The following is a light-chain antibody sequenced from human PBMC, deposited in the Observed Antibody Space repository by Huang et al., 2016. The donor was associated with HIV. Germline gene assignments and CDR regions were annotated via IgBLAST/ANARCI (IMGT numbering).Light chain of an antibody. CDR1: QSVLYSSNNKNY. Sequence: DIVMPQSPDPLTVSLGERATINCKSSQSVLYSSNNKNYLAWYQQKPGQPPKLLIYWASTRECGVPDRFSGSGSGTDFTLTISSLQAEDVAVYYCQQYYSTPRTFGQGTKVEIK. V-gene: IGKV4-1*01. CDR2: WAS. CDR3: QQYYSTPRT. J-gene: IGKJ1*01.